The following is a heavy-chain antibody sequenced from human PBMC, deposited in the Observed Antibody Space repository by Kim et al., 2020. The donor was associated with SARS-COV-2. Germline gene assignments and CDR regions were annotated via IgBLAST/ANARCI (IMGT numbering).Heavy chain of an antibody. J-gene: IGHJ5*02. CDR2: ISSSSSTI. D-gene: IGHD3-10*01. CDR3: ARGAITMVRGVKALGRFDP. CDR1: GFTFSSYS. V-gene: IGHV3-48*02. Sequence: GGSLRLSCAASGFTFSSYSMNWVRQAPGKGLEWVSYISSSSSTIYYADSVKGRFTISRDNAKNSLYLQMNSLRDEDTAVYYCARGAITMVRGVKALGRFDPWGQGTLVTVSS.